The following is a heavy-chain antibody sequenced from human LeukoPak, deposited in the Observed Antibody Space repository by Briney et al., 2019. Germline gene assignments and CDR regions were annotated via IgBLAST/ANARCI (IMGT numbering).Heavy chain of an antibody. CDR3: ARAITMVRGAP. D-gene: IGHD3-10*01. Sequence: EASVKVSCEASGYTFTSYGISWVRQAPGQGLEWMGWISAYNGNTNYAQKLQGRVAMTTDTSTSTAYMELRSLRSDDTAVYYCARAITMVRGAPWGQGTLVTVSS. V-gene: IGHV1-18*04. CDR2: ISAYNGNT. J-gene: IGHJ5*02. CDR1: GYTFTSYG.